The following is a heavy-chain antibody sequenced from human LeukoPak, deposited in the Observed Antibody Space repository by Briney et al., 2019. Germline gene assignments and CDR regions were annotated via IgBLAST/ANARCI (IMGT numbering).Heavy chain of an antibody. CDR2: IYPGDSDT. D-gene: IGHD2-15*01. V-gene: IGHV5-51*01. CDR3: ASPYSSGGSCYPGAFDI. J-gene: IGHJ3*02. CDR1: GYRFTSYW. Sequence: GESLKISCKGSGYRFTSYWIGWVRQMPGKGLEWMGIIYPGDSDTRYSPSFQGQVTVSADKSISTAYLQWSSLRASDTAMYYFASPYSSGGSCYPGAFDIWGQGTMVTASS.